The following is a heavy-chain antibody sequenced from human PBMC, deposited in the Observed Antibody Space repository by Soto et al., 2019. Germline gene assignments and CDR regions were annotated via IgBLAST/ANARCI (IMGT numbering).Heavy chain of an antibody. CDR2: IYYSGST. CDR1: GGSISSSSYY. CDR3: AGPEFGGLMFDY. D-gene: IGHD3-10*01. J-gene: IGHJ4*02. V-gene: IGHV4-39*01. Sequence: TLSLTCTVSGGSISSSSYYWGWIRQPPGKGLEWIGSIYYSGSTYYNPSLKSRVTISVDTSKNQFSLKLSSVTAADTAVYYCAGPEFGGLMFDYWGQGTLVTV.